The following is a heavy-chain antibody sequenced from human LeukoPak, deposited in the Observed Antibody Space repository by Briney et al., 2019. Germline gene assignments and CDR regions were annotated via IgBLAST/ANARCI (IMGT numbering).Heavy chain of an antibody. CDR1: GFTFSSYW. V-gene: IGHV3-21*01. CDR3: AKLGTNWFDP. Sequence: GGSLRLSCAASGFTFSSYWMHWVRQAPGKGLEWVSSISSSSSYIYYADSVKGRFTISRDNAKNSLYLQMNSLRAEDTAVYYCAKLGTNWFDPWGQGTLVTVSS. D-gene: IGHD3-10*01. CDR2: ISSSSSYI. J-gene: IGHJ5*02.